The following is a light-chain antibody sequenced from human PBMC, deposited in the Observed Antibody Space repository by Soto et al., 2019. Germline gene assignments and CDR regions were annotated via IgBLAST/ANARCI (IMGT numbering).Light chain of an antibody. V-gene: IGKV1-39*01. CDR3: QQTYSVSIT. CDR1: ESVADY. Sequence: IQMTQSPSSLSPSVGDRVIITCRASESVADYVNLYQQRPGKAPQLLISGTSFLHSGVPSIFSGGRSGTDYNLTISGLHPQDFATYYCQQTYSVSITFGQGTRL. CDR2: GTS. J-gene: IGKJ5*01.